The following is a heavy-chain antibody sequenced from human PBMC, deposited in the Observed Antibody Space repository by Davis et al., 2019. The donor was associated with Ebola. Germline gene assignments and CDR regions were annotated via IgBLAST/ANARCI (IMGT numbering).Heavy chain of an antibody. D-gene: IGHD5-24*01. CDR1: GYTFIGYY. CDR2: INPNSGVT. Sequence: ASVPVSCKASGYTFIGYYVQCVRQAPVQGLEWMGWINPNSGVTNYAKNFQDWVTMTRDTAISTAYMELNRLRSDDTAVYSCARGEMATIPNFDFWGQGTLVTVSS. CDR3: ARGEMATIPNFDF. J-gene: IGHJ4*02. V-gene: IGHV1-2*04.